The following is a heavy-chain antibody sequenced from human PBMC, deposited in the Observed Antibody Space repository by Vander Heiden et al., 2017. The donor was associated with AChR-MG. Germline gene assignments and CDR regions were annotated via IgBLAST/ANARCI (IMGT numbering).Heavy chain of an antibody. Sequence: QVQLQESGPGLVKPSETLSLTCTVPGGSLSSYYWSWIRQPPGKGLEWIGYIYYSGSTNYNPSLKSRVTISVDTSKNQFSLKLSSVTAADTAVYYCARDASPTKWLAFSYQDVWYFDLWGRGTLVTVSS. V-gene: IGHV4-59*01. D-gene: IGHD5-12*01. CDR1: GGSLSSYY. J-gene: IGHJ2*01. CDR3: ARDASPTKWLAFSYQDVWYFDL. CDR2: IYYSGST.